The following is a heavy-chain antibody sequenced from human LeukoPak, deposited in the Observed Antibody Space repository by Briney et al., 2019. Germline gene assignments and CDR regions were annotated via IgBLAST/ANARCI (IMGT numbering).Heavy chain of an antibody. V-gene: IGHV3-74*01. CDR3: ARTFPGYSSGCPDY. D-gene: IGHD6-19*01. Sequence: PGGSLRLSCAASGFTFSSYWMHWVRQAPGKGLVWVSRINSDGRSTIYADSVKGRFTISRDNAKNTLYLQMNSLRAEDTAVYYCARTFPGYSSGCPDYWGQGTLVTVSS. CDR1: GFTFSSYW. J-gene: IGHJ4*02. CDR2: INSDGRST.